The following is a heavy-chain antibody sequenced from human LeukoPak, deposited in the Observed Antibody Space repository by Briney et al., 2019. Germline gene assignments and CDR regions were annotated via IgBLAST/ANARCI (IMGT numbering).Heavy chain of an antibody. D-gene: IGHD6-13*01. CDR3: ARVTKPRDFGRAVAGGEGYYFDY. V-gene: IGHV3-64*01. CDR2: ISNNGGST. Sequence: GGSLRLSCAASGFTFSNYAMHWVRQAPGKGLEYVSAISNNGGSTYYANSVKGRFTISRDNSKNALYLQMGSLRAEDMAVYYCARVTKPRDFGRAVAGGEGYYFDYWGQGTLVTVSS. CDR1: GFTFSNYA. J-gene: IGHJ4*02.